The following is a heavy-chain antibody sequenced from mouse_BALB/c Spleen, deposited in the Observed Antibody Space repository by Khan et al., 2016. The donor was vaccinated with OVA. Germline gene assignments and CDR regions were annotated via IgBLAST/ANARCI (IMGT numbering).Heavy chain of an antibody. CDR3: ARLEDI. J-gene: IGHJ2*01. CDR2: IWAAGGT. D-gene: IGHD1-3*01. V-gene: IGHV2-9*02. Sequence: QVQLKESGPGLVAPSQSLSLTCTVSGFSLTSYGVHWVRQPPGKGLEWLGVIWAAGGTNYNSALLSRLSISKDNSESQVFLKMNRLQTDDTVMYYCARLEDIWGQGTTLTVSS. CDR1: GFSLTSYG.